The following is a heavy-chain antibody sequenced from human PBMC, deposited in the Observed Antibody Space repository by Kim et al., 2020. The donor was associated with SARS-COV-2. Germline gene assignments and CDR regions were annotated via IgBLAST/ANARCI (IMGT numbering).Heavy chain of an antibody. Sequence: GGSLRLSCAASGFTFDDYAMHWVRQAPGKGLEWVSGISWNSGSIGYADSVKGRFTISRDNAKNSLYLQMNSLRAEDTALYYCAKDSWSFLTGYAFDIWGQGTMVTVSS. CDR2: ISWNSGSI. V-gene: IGHV3-9*01. CDR3: AKDSWSFLTGYAFDI. D-gene: IGHD3-9*01. CDR1: GFTFDDYA. J-gene: IGHJ3*02.